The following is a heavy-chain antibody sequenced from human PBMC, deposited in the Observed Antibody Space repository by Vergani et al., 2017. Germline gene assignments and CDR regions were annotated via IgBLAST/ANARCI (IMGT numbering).Heavy chain of an antibody. CDR2: ISGQNFRT. V-gene: IGHV3-23*01. CDR3: AKDSRGSYYRDSDY. J-gene: IGHJ4*02. Sequence: EVQLLESGGGSAQPGESLRLSCVASGFTFTAHGLNWVRQAPGKGLEWVSGISGQNFRTHYADSVKGRFTISRDNSKNTLYLQMNSLRAEDTAVYYCAKDSRGSYYRDSDYWGQGTLVTVSS. CDR1: GFTFTAHG. D-gene: IGHD1-26*01.